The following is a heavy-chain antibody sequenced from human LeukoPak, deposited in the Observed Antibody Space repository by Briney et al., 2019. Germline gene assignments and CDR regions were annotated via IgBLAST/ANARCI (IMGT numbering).Heavy chain of an antibody. J-gene: IGHJ4*02. CDR2: ISAYNGNT. Sequence: GASVKVSCKASGYTFTSYGISWVRQAPGQGLEWMGWISAYNGNTNYAQKLQGRVTMTTDTSTSTAYMELRSLRSDDTAVYYCARAPTMVRGVRVFYDYWGQGTLVTVSS. CDR3: ARAPTMVRGVRVFYDY. D-gene: IGHD3-10*01. CDR1: GYTFTSYG. V-gene: IGHV1-18*01.